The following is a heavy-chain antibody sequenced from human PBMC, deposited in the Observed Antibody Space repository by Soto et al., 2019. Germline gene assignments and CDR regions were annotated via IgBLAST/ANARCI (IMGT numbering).Heavy chain of an antibody. J-gene: IGHJ4*02. CDR3: ARGIAVAGRFDY. CDR2: IYYSGST. V-gene: IGHV4-59*01. CDR1: GGSISSYY. Sequence: SETLSLTYTVSGGSISSYYWSWIRQPPGKGLEWIGYIYYSGSTNYNPSLKSRVTISVDTSKNQFSLKLSSVTAADTAVYYCARGIAVAGRFDYWGQGTLVTVSS. D-gene: IGHD6-19*01.